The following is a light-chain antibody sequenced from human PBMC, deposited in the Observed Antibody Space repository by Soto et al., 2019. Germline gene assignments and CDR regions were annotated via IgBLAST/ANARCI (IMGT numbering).Light chain of an antibody. CDR3: QQRAT. V-gene: IGKV1-5*03. CDR1: QSISSW. J-gene: IGKJ1*01. Sequence: DIQMTQSPSTLSASVGDRVSITCRASQSISSWLAWYQQKPGKAPKLLIYKTSSLESGVPSRFSGSGSGTEFTLTISSLQPDDSATYYCQQRATFGQGTKVEI. CDR2: KTS.